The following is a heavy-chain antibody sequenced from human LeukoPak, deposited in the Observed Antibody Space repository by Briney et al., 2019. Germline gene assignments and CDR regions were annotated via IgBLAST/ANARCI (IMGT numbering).Heavy chain of an antibody. CDR2: IRYDGSNK. CDR1: GFTFSSYG. D-gene: IGHD2-15*01. J-gene: IGHJ3*02. CDR3: AKPTIIVSRGGAFDI. Sequence: GGSLRLSCAASGFTFSSYGVHWVRQAPGKGLEWVAFIRYDGSNKYYADSVKGRFTISRDNSKNTLYLQMNSLRAEDTAVYYCAKPTIIVSRGGAFDIWGQGTMVTVSS. V-gene: IGHV3-30*02.